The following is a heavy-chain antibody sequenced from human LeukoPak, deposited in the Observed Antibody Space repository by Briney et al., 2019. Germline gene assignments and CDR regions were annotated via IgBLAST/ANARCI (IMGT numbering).Heavy chain of an antibody. J-gene: IGHJ3*02. D-gene: IGHD3-22*01. V-gene: IGHV1-2*02. CDR3: ARGSVITSNDAFDI. CDR1: GYTFTGYY. CDR2: INPNSGGT. Sequence: GASVKVSCKASGYTFTGYYMHWVRQAPGQGLEWMGWINPNSGGTNYAQKFQGRVTMTRDTSISTAYMELSRLRSDDTAVYYCARGSVITSNDAFDIWGQGTMVTVSS.